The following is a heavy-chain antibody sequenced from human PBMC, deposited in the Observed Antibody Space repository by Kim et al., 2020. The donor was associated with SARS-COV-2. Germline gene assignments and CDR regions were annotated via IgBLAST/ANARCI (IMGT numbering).Heavy chain of an antibody. J-gene: IGHJ6*02. Sequence: ADSGKGRFTISRDNAKTSLYLQMNSLRAEDTALYYCSKDIYTIVYYYGMDVWGQGTTVTVSS. D-gene: IGHD3-16*02. CDR3: SKDIYTIVYYYGMDV. V-gene: IGHV3-9*01.